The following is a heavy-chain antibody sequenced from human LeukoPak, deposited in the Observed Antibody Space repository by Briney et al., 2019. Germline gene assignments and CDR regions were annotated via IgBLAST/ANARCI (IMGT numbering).Heavy chain of an antibody. CDR3: ARLPYYYDSSGYWDHYYGMDV. CDR2: ISYDGGNK. Sequence: GGSLRLSCAASGFTFSSYAMHWVRQAPGKGLEWVAVISYDGGNKYYADSVKGRFTISRDNSKNTLYLQMNSLRAEDTAVYYCARLPYYYDSSGYWDHYYGMDVWGQGTTVTVSS. CDR1: GFTFSSYA. V-gene: IGHV3-30-3*01. D-gene: IGHD3-22*01. J-gene: IGHJ6*02.